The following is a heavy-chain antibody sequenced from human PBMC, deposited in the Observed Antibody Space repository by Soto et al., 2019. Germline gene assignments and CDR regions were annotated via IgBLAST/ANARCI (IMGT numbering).Heavy chain of an antibody. J-gene: IGHJ5*02. CDR3: AREPPIAVAGWFPTP. D-gene: IGHD6-19*01. CDR2: IYSGGNT. Sequence: GGSLRLSCAASGFTVFNNYMAWVRQAPGKGLEWVSFIYSGGNTFYADSVKGRFTLSRDTSKNTMYLQMNSLRAEDTAVYYCAREPPIAVAGWFPTPWGQGTLVTVSS. V-gene: IGHV3-53*01. CDR1: GFTVFNNY.